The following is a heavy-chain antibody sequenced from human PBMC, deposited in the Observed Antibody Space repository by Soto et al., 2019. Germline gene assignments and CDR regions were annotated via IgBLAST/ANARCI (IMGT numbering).Heavy chain of an antibody. J-gene: IGHJ6*02. CDR3: ARSITMVRAIYYYYYYGMDV. CDR1: GGSVSSGSYY. V-gene: IGHV4-61*01. D-gene: IGHD3-10*01. CDR2: IYYSGST. Sequence: PSLTCTVSGGSVSSGSYYWSWIRQPPGKGLEWIGYIYYSGSTNYNPSLKSRVTISVDTSKNQFSLKLSSVTAADTAVYYCARSITMVRAIYYYYYYGMDVWGQGTTVTVSS.